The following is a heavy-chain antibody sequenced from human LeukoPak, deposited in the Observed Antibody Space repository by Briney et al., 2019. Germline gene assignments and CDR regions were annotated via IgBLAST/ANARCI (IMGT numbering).Heavy chain of an antibody. CDR3: ARHGYYFDSSGYFYVDY. CDR2: IFPGDSDT. V-gene: IGHV5-51*01. CDR1: GYRFTSYW. Sequence: GESLKISCKGSGYRFTSYWIGWVRQMPGKGLEWMGDIFPGDSDTRYSPSFQGQVTISADKSISTAYLQWSSLKASDTAIYYCARHGYYFDSSGYFYVDYWGQGTLVTVSS. J-gene: IGHJ4*02. D-gene: IGHD3-22*01.